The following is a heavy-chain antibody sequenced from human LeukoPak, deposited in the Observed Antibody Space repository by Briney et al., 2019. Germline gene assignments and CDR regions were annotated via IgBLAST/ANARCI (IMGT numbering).Heavy chain of an antibody. J-gene: IGHJ4*02. V-gene: IGHV4-59*04. D-gene: IGHD2/OR15-2a*01. CDR2: IHYSGTT. CDR1: GGSISSYY. CDR3: AKNTGSSYY. Sequence: SETLSLTCTVSGGSISSYYWSWIRQPPGKGLEWIGNIHYSGTTYYNPSLKSRVTISVDTSKDQFSLKLTSVTDADTALYYCAKNTGSSYYWGQGILVTVSS.